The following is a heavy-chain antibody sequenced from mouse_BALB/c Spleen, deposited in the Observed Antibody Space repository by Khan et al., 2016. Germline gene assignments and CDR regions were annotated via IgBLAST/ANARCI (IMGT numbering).Heavy chain of an antibody. V-gene: IGHV1-4*01. CDR3: GREGWLLGFFDY. J-gene: IGHJ2*01. D-gene: IGHD2-3*01. Sequence: QVQLKQSGAELARPGASVKMSCKASGYTFTSYTMFWVKQRPGQGLEWLGYVNPSNDYTDYNQKFKDKATLTADKSSSTAYMQLNSLPTEDSAVDYCGREGWLLGFFDYWGQGTTLTVSS. CDR2: VNPSNDYT. CDR1: GYTFTSYT.